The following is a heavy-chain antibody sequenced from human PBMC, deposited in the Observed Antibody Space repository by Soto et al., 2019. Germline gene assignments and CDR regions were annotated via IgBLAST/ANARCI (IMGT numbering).Heavy chain of an antibody. Sequence: PSETLSLTCAVSGGSIDYYYWSWIRQPPGKGLEWIGDVSDGGRTNYNPSLRSRVTISVDTSKNQFSLRLNSVTAADTAVYYCARDSTTWFPYYGIDVWGQGTTVTVSS. CDR3: ARDSTTWFPYYGIDV. V-gene: IGHV4-59*01. CDR2: VSDGGRT. J-gene: IGHJ6*02. D-gene: IGHD2-2*01. CDR1: GGSIDYYY.